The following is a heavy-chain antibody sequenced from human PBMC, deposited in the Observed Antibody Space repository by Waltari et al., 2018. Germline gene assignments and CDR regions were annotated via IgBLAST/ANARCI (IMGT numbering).Heavy chain of an antibody. CDR3: ARDGGREQPFDY. D-gene: IGHD3-16*01. J-gene: IGHJ4*02. CDR1: GGSISTYS. Sequence: QVQLQESGPGLVKPSETLSLTCPVSGGSISTYSWSWIRQPPGKGREWIGYIYYSGSTNYNPSLKSRVTISVDTSKNQFSLKLSSVTAADTAVYYCARDGGREQPFDYWGQGTLVTVSS. V-gene: IGHV4-59*01. CDR2: IYYSGST.